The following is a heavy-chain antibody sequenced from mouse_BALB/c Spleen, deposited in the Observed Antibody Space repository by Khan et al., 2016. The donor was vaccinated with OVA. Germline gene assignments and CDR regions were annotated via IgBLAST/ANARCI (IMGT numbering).Heavy chain of an antibody. J-gene: IGHJ2*01. CDR3: ARDHGSSYEYFDY. D-gene: IGHD1-1*01. V-gene: IGHV2-9*02. CDR2: MWAGGST. CDR1: GFSLTSYG. Sequence: QVQLMQSGPGLVAPSQSLSITCTVSGFSLTSYGVHWVRQPPGKGLEWLGVMWAGGSTNYNSALMSRLSISKDNSKSQVFLKMNSLQTDDTAMYYCARDHGSSYEYFDYWGQGTTVTVSS.